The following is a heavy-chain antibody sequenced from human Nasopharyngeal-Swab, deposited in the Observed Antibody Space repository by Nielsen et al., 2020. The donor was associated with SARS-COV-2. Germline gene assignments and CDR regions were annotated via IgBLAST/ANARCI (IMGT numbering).Heavy chain of an antibody. V-gene: IGHV1-46*01. J-gene: IGHJ4*02. CDR3: AREGYRDYDYAY. CDR2: INPSGGST. D-gene: IGHD5-12*01. Sequence: WVRQAPGQGLEWMGIINPSGGSTSSAQKFQGRVTMTRDTSTSTVYMELSSLRSEDTAVYYCAREGYRDYDYAYWGQGTLVTVSS.